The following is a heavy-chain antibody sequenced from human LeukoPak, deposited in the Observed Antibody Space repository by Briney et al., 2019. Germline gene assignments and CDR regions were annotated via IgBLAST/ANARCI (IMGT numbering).Heavy chain of an antibody. J-gene: IGHJ5*02. D-gene: IGHD6-19*01. CDR2: INPNSGGT. Sequence: WASVKVSCKASGYTFTGYYMHWVRQAPGQGLEWMGWINPNSGGTNYAQKFQGRVTMTRGTSISTAYMELSRLRSDDTAVYYCARPGIAVAGTFNWFDPWGQGTLVTVSS. V-gene: IGHV1-2*02. CDR3: ARPGIAVAGTFNWFDP. CDR1: GYTFTGYY.